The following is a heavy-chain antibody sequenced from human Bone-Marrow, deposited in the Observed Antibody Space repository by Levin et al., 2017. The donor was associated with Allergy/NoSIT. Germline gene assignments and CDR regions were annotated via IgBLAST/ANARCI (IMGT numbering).Heavy chain of an antibody. D-gene: IGHD1-26*01. CDR1: GGSISSGESY. Sequence: SETLSLTCTVSGGSISSGESYWSWIRQPPGKGLEWIGYTFYRGSTYYNPSLRSRVTISVDTSKNQFSLKLSSVTTADTAVYYCATNGVDSGSYPWSSWGQGTLVTVSA. CDR3: ATNGVDSGSYPWSS. CDR2: TFYRGST. V-gene: IGHV4-30-4*01. J-gene: IGHJ5*02.